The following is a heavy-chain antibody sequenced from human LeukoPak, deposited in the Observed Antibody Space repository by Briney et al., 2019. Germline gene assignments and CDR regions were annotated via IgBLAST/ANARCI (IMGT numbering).Heavy chain of an antibody. CDR2: ISSSSSYI. J-gene: IGHJ6*03. V-gene: IGHV3-21*01. CDR1: GFTFSSYS. Sequence: GGSLRLSCAASGFTFSSYSMNWVRQAPGKGLEWVSSISSSSSYIYYADSVKGRFTISRDNAKNSLYLQMNSLRAEDTAVYYCARDTRSLKVWAADYYMDVWGKGTTVTISS. CDR3: ARDTRSLKVWAADYYMDV. D-gene: IGHD2-15*01.